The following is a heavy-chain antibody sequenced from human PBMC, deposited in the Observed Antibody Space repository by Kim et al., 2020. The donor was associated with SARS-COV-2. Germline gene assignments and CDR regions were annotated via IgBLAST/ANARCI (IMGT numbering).Heavy chain of an antibody. J-gene: IGHJ4*01. CDR3: ARESNTGGGGGGFAY. CDR2: ISADESNK. V-gene: IGHV3-30*03. Sequence: GGSLRLSCAGSGFTFGSAHMHWVRQAPGKGLEWVALISADESNKDIWALLKGRSTSSGANSQTTWFFQRAAWGGGDTAVYYCARESNTGGGGGGFAYWG. D-gene: IGHD2-8*02. CDR1: GFTFGSAH.